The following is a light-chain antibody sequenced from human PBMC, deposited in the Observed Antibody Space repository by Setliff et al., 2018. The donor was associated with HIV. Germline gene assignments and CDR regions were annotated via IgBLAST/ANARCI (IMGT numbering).Light chain of an antibody. Sequence: QPPSVSGAPGQRVTISRTGRRPPLGEGEDVHWYQQLPGTAPKLLIYGNKFRPSGVPDRFSGSKSGTSASLAITGLQAEDEADYYCQSYDSSLSCAHVVGTVTK. J-gene: IGLJ1*01. CDR1: RPPLGEGED. CDR2: GNK. CDR3: QSYDSSLSCAHV. V-gene: IGLV1-40*01.